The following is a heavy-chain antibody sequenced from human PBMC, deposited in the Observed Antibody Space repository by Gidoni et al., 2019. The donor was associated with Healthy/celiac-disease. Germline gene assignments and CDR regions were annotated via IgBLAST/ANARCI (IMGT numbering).Heavy chain of an antibody. J-gene: IGHJ4*02. D-gene: IGHD5-12*01. CDR2: INHSGST. CDR3: ARGLLGYGSAFDY. V-gene: IGHV4-34*01. CDR1: GGSFSGYY. Sequence: QVQLQQWGAGLLKPSETLSLPCAVYGGSFSGYYWCWIRQPPGKGLEWIGEINHSGSTNYNPSLKSRVTISVDTSKNQFSLKLSSVTAADTAVYYCARGLLGYGSAFDYWGQGTLVTVSS.